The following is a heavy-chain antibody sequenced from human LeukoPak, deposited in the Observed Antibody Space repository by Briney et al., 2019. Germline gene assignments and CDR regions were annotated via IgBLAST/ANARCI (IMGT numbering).Heavy chain of an antibody. V-gene: IGHV3-48*01. CDR3: ARGRGMDV. CDR1: GFTFSTFS. CDR2: ISSSSSSI. Sequence: GGSVRLSCAASGFTFSTFSMNWVRQAPGKGLEWVSYISSSSSSIYYADSVKGRFTISRDSAKNSLYLQMNSLRAEDTAVYYCARGRGMDVWGQGTTVTASS. J-gene: IGHJ6*02.